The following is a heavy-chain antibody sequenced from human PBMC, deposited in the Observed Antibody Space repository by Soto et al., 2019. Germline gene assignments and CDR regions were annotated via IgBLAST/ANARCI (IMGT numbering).Heavy chain of an antibody. D-gene: IGHD1-26*01. Sequence: SETLSLTCTISDASTSSKRYHWGWIRQPPGKGLEWIGSIYYSGSTYYNPSLKSRVTISVDTSKNQFSLKLSSVAAADTAVYYCARQHKGGSYSAYYYYGMDVWGQGTTVT. CDR3: ARQHKGGSYSAYYYYGMDV. CDR1: DASTSSKRYH. V-gene: IGHV4-39*01. CDR2: IYYSGST. J-gene: IGHJ6*02.